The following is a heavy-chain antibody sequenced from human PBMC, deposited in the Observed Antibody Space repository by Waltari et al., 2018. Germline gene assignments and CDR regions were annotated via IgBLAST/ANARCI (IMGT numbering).Heavy chain of an antibody. V-gene: IGHV6-1*01. Sequence: QVQLQQWGAGLLKPSQTLSLTCAISGDSVSSNSAAWNWIRQSPSRGLEWLGRKSYRSNWYKDYAVAVKSRITINPDTSKNQFSLQLNSVTPEDTAVYYCARDPHYYYYGMDVWGQGTTVTVSS. CDR3: ARDPHYYYYGMDV. CDR2: KSYRSNWYK. J-gene: IGHJ6*02. CDR1: GDSVSSNSAA.